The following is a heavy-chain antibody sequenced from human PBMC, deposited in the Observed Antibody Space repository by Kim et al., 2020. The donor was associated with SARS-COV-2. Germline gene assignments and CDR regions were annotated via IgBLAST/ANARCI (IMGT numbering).Heavy chain of an antibody. V-gene: IGHV4-4*02. D-gene: IGHD6-19*01. CDR3: ARMDVAVAGLFDY. J-gene: IGHJ4*02. Sequence: YNTSLKSRVTISVDKSKNQFSLKLSSVTAADTAVYYCARMDVAVAGLFDYWGQGTLVTVSS.